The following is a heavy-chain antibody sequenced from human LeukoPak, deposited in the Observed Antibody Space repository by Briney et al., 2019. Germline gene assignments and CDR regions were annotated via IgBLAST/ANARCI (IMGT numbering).Heavy chain of an antibody. Sequence: PSETLSLTCAVYGGSFSGYYWSWIRQPPGKGLEWIGEINHSGSTNYNPSLKSRVTISVDTSKNQFSLKLSSVTAADTAVYYCARDGTAGQQVFDYWGQGTLVTVSS. CDR3: ARDGTAGQQVFDY. J-gene: IGHJ4*02. D-gene: IGHD6-13*01. CDR1: GGSFSGYY. CDR2: INHSGST. V-gene: IGHV4-34*01.